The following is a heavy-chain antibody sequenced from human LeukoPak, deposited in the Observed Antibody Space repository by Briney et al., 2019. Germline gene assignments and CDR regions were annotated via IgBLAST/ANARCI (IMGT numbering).Heavy chain of an antibody. CDR3: ARKDGNY. CDR1: GTSLSPFH. CDR2: IYFTGTA. V-gene: IGHV4-4*07. Sequence: PSETLSLTCTVSGTSLSPFHWTWLRQPAGQRLEWIGLIYFTGTATLNPSLRSRVAMSVDLAKNQLFLKLASMTAADTAMYYCARKDGNYWGQGTLVSVSS. J-gene: IGHJ4*02.